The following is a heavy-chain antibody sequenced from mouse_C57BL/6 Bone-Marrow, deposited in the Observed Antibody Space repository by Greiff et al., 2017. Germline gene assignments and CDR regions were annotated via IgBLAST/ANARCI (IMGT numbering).Heavy chain of an antibody. CDR1: GFTFSSYA. D-gene: IGHD2-12*01. V-gene: IGHV5-4*03. Sequence: EVKLVESGGGLVKPGGSLKLSCAASGFTFSSYAMSWVRQTPEKRLEWVATISDGGSYTYYPDNVKGRFTISRDNAKNNLYLQMSHLKSEDTAMYYCARREYDALYYAMDYWGQGTSVTVSS. J-gene: IGHJ4*01. CDR2: ISDGGSYT. CDR3: ARREYDALYYAMDY.